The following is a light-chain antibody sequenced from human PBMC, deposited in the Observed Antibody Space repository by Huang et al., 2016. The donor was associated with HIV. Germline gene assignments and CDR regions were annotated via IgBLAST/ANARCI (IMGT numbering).Light chain of an antibody. CDR3: QQYYSNPWT. CDR2: AAS. J-gene: IGKJ1*01. V-gene: IGKV1-NL1*01. CDR1: QGISTS. Sequence: DIQMTQSPSSLSASVGDRVTITCRASQGISTSLAWYQQKPGKAPKLLVYAASRLESGVPSRFSGSGSGTDYTLTFSSLQPEDSATYYCQQYYSNPWTFGQGTKVEVK.